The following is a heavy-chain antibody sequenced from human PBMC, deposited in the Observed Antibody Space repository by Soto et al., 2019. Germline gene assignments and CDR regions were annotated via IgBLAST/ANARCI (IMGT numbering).Heavy chain of an antibody. D-gene: IGHD2-21*01. J-gene: IGHJ4*02. Sequence: EVQLVESGGGLARPGGSLRLSCAASGFTFNTYWMSWVRQAPGKGLEWVANIKEDGSEKYYVDSVKGRFTISRDNAKNSLYLQMNSLRAEDTAVYYCAKRGDDFDFWGQGTLVTVSS. CDR1: GFTFNTYW. CDR2: IKEDGSEK. CDR3: AKRGDDFDF. V-gene: IGHV3-7*01.